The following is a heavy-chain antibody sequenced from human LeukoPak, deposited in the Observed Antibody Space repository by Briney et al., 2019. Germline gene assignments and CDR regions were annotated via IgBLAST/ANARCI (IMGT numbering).Heavy chain of an antibody. CDR3: ARGSERDTMRCWFGP. CDR2: ISYSSSDI. CDR1: GFTFSDYA. Sequence: GGSLRLSCAGSGFTFSDYAMRWVRQAPGKGLEWVSSISYSSSDIYYSDSVKGRFTISRDNYKNTLYLQMNSLRVEDTAVYYCARGSERDTMRCWFGPWGQGTLVTVSS. V-gene: IGHV3-23*01. J-gene: IGHJ5*02. D-gene: IGHD5-24*01.